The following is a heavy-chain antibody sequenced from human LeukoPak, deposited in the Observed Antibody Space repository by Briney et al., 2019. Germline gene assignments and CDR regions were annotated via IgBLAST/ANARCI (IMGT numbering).Heavy chain of an antibody. D-gene: IGHD6-19*01. CDR1: GFTFSSYW. CDR2: INSDGSST. CDR3: ARPPRSSGWRRNAEYFQH. Sequence: GGSLRLSCAASGFTFSSYWMHWVRQAPGKGLVWVSRINSDGSSTSYADSVKGRFTISRDNAKNTLYLQMNSLRAEDTAVYYCARPPRSSGWRRNAEYFQHWGQGTLVTVSS. V-gene: IGHV3-74*01. J-gene: IGHJ1*01.